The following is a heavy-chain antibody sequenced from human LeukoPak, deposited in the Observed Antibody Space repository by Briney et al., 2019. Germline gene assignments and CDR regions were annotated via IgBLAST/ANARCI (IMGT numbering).Heavy chain of an antibody. CDR1: GYTFTSYD. D-gene: IGHD3-3*01. J-gene: IGHJ6*03. CDR3: ARGSHSAYDFWSGYYFSYYYYYMDV. V-gene: IGHV1-8*01. Sequence: GASVKVSCKASGYTFTSYDINWVRQATGQGLEWMGWMDPNSGNTGYAQKFQGRVTMTRNTSISTAYMELSSLRSEDTAVYYCARGSHSAYDFWSGYYFSYYYYYMDVWGKGTTVTVSS. CDR2: MDPNSGNT.